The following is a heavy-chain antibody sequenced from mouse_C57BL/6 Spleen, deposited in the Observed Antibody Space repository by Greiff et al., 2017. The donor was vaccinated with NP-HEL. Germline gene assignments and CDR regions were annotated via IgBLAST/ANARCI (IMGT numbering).Heavy chain of an antibody. CDR3: ARTVVKSYWYFDV. D-gene: IGHD1-1*01. V-gene: IGHV1-4*01. Sequence: VKLMESGAELARPGASVKMSCKASGYTFTSYTMHWVKQRPGQGLEWIGYINPSSGYTKYNQKFKDKATLTADKSSSTAYMQLSSLTSEDSAVYYCARTVVKSYWYFDVWGTGTTVTVSS. J-gene: IGHJ1*03. CDR2: INPSSGYT. CDR1: GYTFTSYT.